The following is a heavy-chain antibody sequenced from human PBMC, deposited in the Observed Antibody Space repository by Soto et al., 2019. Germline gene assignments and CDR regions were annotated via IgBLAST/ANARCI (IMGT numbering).Heavy chain of an antibody. D-gene: IGHD6-19*01. CDR1: GFTFISYA. Sequence: PGESLKISVAASGFTFISYAMIWVRQAPGKGLEWVSAISGSGGSTYYADSVKGRFTISRDNSKNTLYLQMNSLRAEDTAVYYCAKIQSSGWYRCPWFDPWGQGTLVTVSS. J-gene: IGHJ5*02. V-gene: IGHV3-23*01. CDR2: ISGSGGST. CDR3: AKIQSSGWYRCPWFDP.